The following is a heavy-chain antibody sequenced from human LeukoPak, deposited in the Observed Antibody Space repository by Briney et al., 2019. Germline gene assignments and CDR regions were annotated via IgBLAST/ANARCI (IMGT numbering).Heavy chain of an antibody. V-gene: IGHV5-10-1*01. J-gene: IGHJ4*02. CDR1: GYSFTTYW. Sequence: GESLKISCKGSGYSFTTYWISWVRQMPGKGLEWMGRIDPSDSYTNYSPSFQGHVTISADKSISTAYLQWSSLKASDTAMYYCARHAQAYGSSFDYWGQGTLVTVSS. D-gene: IGHD1-26*01. CDR3: ARHAQAYGSSFDY. CDR2: IDPSDSYT.